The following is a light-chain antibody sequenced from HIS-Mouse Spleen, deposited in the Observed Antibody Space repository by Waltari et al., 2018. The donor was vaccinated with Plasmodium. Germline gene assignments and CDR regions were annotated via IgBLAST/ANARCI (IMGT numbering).Light chain of an antibody. J-gene: IGKJ1*01. CDR2: KAS. V-gene: IGKV1-5*03. CDR3: QQYNSYSWT. Sequence: DIQMTQSPSTLSASLGDRVTITCLASQSISSRLAWYQQKPGKAPKLLIYKASSLESGVPSRFSGSGSGTEFTLTISSLQPDDFATYYCQQYNSYSWTFGQGTKVEIK. CDR1: QSISSR.